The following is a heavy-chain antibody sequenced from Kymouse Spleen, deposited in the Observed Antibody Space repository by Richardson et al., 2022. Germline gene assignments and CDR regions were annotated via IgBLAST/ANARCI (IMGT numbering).Heavy chain of an antibody. CDR2: IYYSGST. CDR3: ARVPGIAALNWFDP. CDR1: GGSISSSSYY. Sequence: QLQLQESGPGLVKPSETLSLTCTVSGGSISSSSYYWGWIRQPPGKGLEWIGSIYYSGSTYYNPSLKSRVTISVDTSKNQFSLKLSSVTAADTAVYYCARVPGIAALNWFDPWGQGTLVTVSS. V-gene: IGHV4-39*01. D-gene: IGHD6-13*01,IGHD6-25*01. J-gene: IGHJ5*02.